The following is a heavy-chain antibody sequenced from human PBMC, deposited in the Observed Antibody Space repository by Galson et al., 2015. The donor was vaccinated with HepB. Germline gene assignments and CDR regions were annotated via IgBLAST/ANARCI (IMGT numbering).Heavy chain of an antibody. CDR2: ISGSGGST. CDR3: AKDNRGFAVGPQQLVEYYYYYGMDV. CDR1: GFTFSSYA. V-gene: IGHV3-23*01. J-gene: IGHJ6*02. Sequence: SLRLSCAASGFTFSSYAMSWVRQAPGKGLEWVSAISGSGGSTYYADSVKGRFTISRDNSKNTLYLQMNSLRAEDTAVYYCAKDNRGFAVGPQQLVEYYYYYGMDVWGQGTTVTVSS. D-gene: IGHD6-13*01.